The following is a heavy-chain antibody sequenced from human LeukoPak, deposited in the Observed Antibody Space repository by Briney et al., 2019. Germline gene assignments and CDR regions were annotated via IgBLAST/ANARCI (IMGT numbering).Heavy chain of an antibody. CDR3: AKDLDGSNPYYFDY. J-gene: IGHJ4*02. CDR1: GFTFSTYA. V-gene: IGHV3-23*01. CDR2: ISGSDDGT. Sequence: PGGSLRLSCAASGFTFSTYAMSWVRQIPGKGLEWVSAISGSDDGTYYADSVKGRFTISRDNSRNTLYLQMNTLRAEDTAVYYCAKDLDGSNPYYFDYWGQGTLVTVSS. D-gene: IGHD4-11*01.